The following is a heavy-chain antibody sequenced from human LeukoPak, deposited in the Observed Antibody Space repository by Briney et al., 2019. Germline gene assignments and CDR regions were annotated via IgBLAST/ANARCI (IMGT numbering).Heavy chain of an antibody. Sequence: GASVKVSCKASGYTFIDYYMNWVRQAPGQGLEWMGWINTNTGETNYAQKFQGRVTMTRDTSIGTVYMELTSLTSDDTAVYYCARWGGVQFDPWGQGTLVTVSS. CDR1: GYTFIDYY. J-gene: IGHJ5*02. CDR2: INTNTGET. D-gene: IGHD2-8*01. CDR3: ARWGGVQFDP. V-gene: IGHV1-2*02.